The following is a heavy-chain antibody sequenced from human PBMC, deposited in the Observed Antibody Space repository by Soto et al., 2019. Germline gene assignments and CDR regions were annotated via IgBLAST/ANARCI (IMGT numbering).Heavy chain of an antibody. Sequence: EVQLVESGGGLVQPGGSLKLSCAASGFTFSGSAMHWVRQASGKGLEWVGRIRSKAYNYATAYAASVRGRFTISRDDSKNTAYLQMNSPKSEDTAVFYCTSVVAVSPNWFDPWGQETVVTVSS. CDR1: GFTFSGSA. V-gene: IGHV3-73*01. D-gene: IGHD2-15*01. J-gene: IGHJ5*02. CDR2: IRSKAYNYAT. CDR3: TSVVAVSPNWFDP.